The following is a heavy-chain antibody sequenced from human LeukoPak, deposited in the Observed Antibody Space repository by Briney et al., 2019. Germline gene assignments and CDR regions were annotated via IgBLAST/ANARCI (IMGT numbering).Heavy chain of an antibody. CDR2: INPNSGGT. Sequence: RASVNVSFKASGYTFAVYYMHWVRQAPGQGLEWMGWINPNSGGTNYAQKFQGRVTMTRDTSISTAYMELSRLRSDDTAVYYCARVDFYGDYEFDYWGQGTLVTVSS. D-gene: IGHD4-17*01. CDR3: ARVDFYGDYEFDY. J-gene: IGHJ4*02. CDR1: GYTFAVYY. V-gene: IGHV1-2*02.